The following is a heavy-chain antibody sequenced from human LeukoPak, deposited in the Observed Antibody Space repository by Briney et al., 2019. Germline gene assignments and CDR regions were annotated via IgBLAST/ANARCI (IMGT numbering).Heavy chain of an antibody. V-gene: IGHV3-74*01. CDR3: VRDMFGGRDY. J-gene: IGHJ4*02. CDR2: TDEFGSVT. Sequence: PGGSLRLSCVASGFTFSSYWMHWVRQVPGKGLAWVSRTDEFGSVTKSADSVQGRFSISRDNAKNALYLQMNSLRAEDTAVYYCVRDMFGGRDYWGQGTLVTVSS. D-gene: IGHD3-10*02. CDR1: GFTFSSYW.